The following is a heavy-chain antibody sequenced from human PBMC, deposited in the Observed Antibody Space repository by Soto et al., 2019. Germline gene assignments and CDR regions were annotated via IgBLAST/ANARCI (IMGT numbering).Heavy chain of an antibody. J-gene: IGHJ4*02. CDR2: ISYDGSHK. Sequence: PGGSLRLSCAASGFTFSSYGIHWVRQAPGKGLEWVAVISYDGSHKYYADSVRGRFTISRDNSKNTLYLQMNSLRAEDTAVYYCSAHYYDSSGFNFDYWGQGTLVTVSS. CDR1: GFTFSSYG. D-gene: IGHD3-22*01. V-gene: IGHV3-30*03. CDR3: SAHYYDSSGFNFDY.